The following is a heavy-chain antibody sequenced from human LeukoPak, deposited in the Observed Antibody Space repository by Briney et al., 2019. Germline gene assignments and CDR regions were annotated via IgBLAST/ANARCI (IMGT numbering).Heavy chain of an antibody. Sequence: SETLSLTCTVSGGSISSSSYYWGWIRQPPGKGLEWIGSIYYSGSTYYNPSLKSRVTISVDTSKNQFSLKLSSVTAADTAVYYCAKDPNYYDSSGARGNYWGQGTLVTVSS. CDR3: AKDPNYYDSSGARGNY. CDR2: IYYSGST. V-gene: IGHV4-39*02. D-gene: IGHD3-22*01. CDR1: GGSISSSSYY. J-gene: IGHJ4*02.